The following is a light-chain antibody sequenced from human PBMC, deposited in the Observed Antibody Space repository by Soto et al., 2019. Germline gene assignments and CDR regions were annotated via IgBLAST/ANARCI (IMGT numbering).Light chain of an antibody. J-gene: IGLJ3*02. CDR2: EVS. Sequence: QSALTQPASVSGSPGQSITISCTGTSSDVGGYNYVSWYQQHPGKAPKLMIYEVSNRPSGVSNRFSGSKSGNTAALTISGLRGEEEADYYCSSYTSSSTWVFGGGTKLTVL. CDR1: SSDVGGYNY. V-gene: IGLV2-14*01. CDR3: SSYTSSSTWV.